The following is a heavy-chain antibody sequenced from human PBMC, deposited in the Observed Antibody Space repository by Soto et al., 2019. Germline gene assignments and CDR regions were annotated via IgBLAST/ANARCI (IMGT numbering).Heavy chain of an antibody. D-gene: IGHD2-15*01. CDR2: IKSDGSST. J-gene: IGHJ4*02. Sequence: EVQLVESGGGLVQPGGSLRLSCAASGFTFSNYWLHWVRQAPGKGLVWVAHIKSDGSSTTYADSVKGRFTISRDNAKKSLYLQMNGLRAEDPAVYYCAIDTTYSYCSGGNCYQGIFDYWGQGTLVTVSS. CDR1: GFTFSNYW. V-gene: IGHV3-74*01. CDR3: AIDTTYSYCSGGNCYQGIFDY.